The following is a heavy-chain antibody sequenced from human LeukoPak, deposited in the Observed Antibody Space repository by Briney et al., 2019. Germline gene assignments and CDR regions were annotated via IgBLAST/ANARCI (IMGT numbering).Heavy chain of an antibody. CDR3: ATAPYSSSLDY. CDR1: GGTFSSYA. V-gene: IGHV1-69*06. Sequence: KPGPVKVSCKASGGTFSSYAISWVRQAPGQGLEWMGGIIPIFGTANYAQKFQGRVTITADKSTSTAYMELSSLRSEDTAVYYCATAPYSSSLDYWGQGTLVTVSS. CDR2: IIPIFGTA. J-gene: IGHJ4*02. D-gene: IGHD6-13*01.